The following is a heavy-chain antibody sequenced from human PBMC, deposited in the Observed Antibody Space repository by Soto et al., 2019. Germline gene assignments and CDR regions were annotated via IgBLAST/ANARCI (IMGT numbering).Heavy chain of an antibody. D-gene: IGHD3-16*01. Sequence: SETLSLTCAVSGGSFRGYFWSWIRQSPDKGLEWIGEINDSGSTYYNPSFKSRLTISVDTSKSQISLTLTSATAADSAVYYCQGGDFWGQGTRVTVSS. CDR2: INDSGST. CDR1: GGSFRGYF. J-gene: IGHJ4*02. CDR3: QGGDF. V-gene: IGHV4-34*01.